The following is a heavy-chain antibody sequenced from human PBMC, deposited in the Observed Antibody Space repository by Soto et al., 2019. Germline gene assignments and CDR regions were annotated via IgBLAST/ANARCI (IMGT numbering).Heavy chain of an antibody. Sequence: QVQLVQSWAEVKKPGASVKVSCKASGYTFTSYAMHWVRQAPGQRLEWMGWINAGNGNTKYSQKFQGRVTITRDTSASTAYMELSSLSSEDTAVYYCAMAYSSGWYYFDYCGQGTLVTVSS. V-gene: IGHV1-3*01. CDR1: GYTFTSYA. J-gene: IGHJ4*02. CDR2: INAGNGNT. CDR3: AMAYSSGWYYFDY. D-gene: IGHD6-19*01.